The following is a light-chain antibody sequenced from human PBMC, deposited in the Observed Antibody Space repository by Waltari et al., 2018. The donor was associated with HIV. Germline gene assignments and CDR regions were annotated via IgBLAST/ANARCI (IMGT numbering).Light chain of an antibody. CDR3: HSRDSSGQHLVV. J-gene: IGLJ2*01. CDR2: GKN. Sequence: SSELTQDPAVSVALGQTVRITCQGDTLRSYYASWYQQRPGQAPVLVMYGKNDRPSGIPDRFSGSTSGNTASLTITGAQAADEADYYCHSRDSSGQHLVVFGGGTKLTVL. V-gene: IGLV3-19*01. CDR1: TLRSYY.